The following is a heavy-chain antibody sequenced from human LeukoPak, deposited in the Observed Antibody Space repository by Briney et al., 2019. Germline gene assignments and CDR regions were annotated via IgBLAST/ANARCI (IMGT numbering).Heavy chain of an antibody. Sequence: SETLSLTCAVSGYSISSGYYWGWIRQPPGKGLEWIGSIYHSGSTYYNPSLKSRVNISVDTSKNQFSLKLSSVTAADTAVYYCARIYGDGYNPSYWGQGTLVTVSS. J-gene: IGHJ4*02. CDR3: ARIYGDGYNPSY. V-gene: IGHV4-38-2*01. CDR2: IYHSGST. D-gene: IGHD5-24*01. CDR1: GYSISSGYY.